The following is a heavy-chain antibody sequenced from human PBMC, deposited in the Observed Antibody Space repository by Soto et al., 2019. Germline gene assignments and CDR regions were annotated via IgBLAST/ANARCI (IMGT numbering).Heavy chain of an antibody. J-gene: IGHJ4*02. CDR2: LYYSCIV. CDR1: GDSVNSRNCY. V-gene: IGHV4-61*01. Sequence: SETLSLTFTVSGDSVNSRNCYWSWTRLPPGKGLECIGYLYYSCIVNYNPSLKSRVTISAPTSKNQFSLKLNSVTDAETAVYYCARLDLTHHLDYWGQGTLLTVSS. CDR3: ARLDLTHHLDY. D-gene: IGHD3-3*01.